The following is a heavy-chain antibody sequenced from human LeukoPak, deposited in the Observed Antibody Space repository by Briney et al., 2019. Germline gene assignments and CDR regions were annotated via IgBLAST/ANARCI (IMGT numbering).Heavy chain of an antibody. J-gene: IGHJ3*02. Sequence: GRSLRPSCAASGFTFSSYWTHCDSHAAGKGLVWVSRISTDGSSTNSADSVKGRFTISRDNAKNTLYLQMNSLRAEDTAVYYCVREYSSSSGRAFDIWGQGTMVTVSP. V-gene: IGHV3-74*01. CDR3: VREYSSSSGRAFDI. D-gene: IGHD6-6*01. CDR1: GFTFSSYW. CDR2: ISTDGSST.